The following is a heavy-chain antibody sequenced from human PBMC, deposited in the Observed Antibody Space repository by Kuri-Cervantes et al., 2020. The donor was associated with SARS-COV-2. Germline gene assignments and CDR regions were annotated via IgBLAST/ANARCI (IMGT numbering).Heavy chain of an antibody. CDR3: ARGPRGYCSGGSCYSFDY. J-gene: IGHJ4*02. Sequence: ETLTLTCAASGFTFSSYAMSWVRQAPGKGLEWVSAISGIGGSTYYADSVKGRFTISRDNSKNTLYLQMNSLRAEDTAVYYCARGPRGYCSGGSCYSFDYWGQGTLVTVSS. CDR1: GFTFSSYA. D-gene: IGHD2-15*01. V-gene: IGHV3-23*01. CDR2: ISGIGGST.